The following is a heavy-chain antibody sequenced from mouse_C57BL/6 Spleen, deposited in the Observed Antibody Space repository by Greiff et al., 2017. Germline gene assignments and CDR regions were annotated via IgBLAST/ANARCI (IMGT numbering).Heavy chain of an antibody. D-gene: IGHD2-4*01. J-gene: IGHJ2*01. CDR3: AGDYDDYFDY. V-gene: IGHV5-17*01. CDR1: GFTFSDYG. CDR2: ISSGSSTI. Sequence: EVMLVESGGGLVKPGGSLKLSCAASGFTFSDYGMHWVRQAPEKGLEWVAYISSGSSTIYYADTVKGRFTISSDNAKNTLFLQMTSLRSEDTAMYYCAGDYDDYFDYWGQGTTLTVSS.